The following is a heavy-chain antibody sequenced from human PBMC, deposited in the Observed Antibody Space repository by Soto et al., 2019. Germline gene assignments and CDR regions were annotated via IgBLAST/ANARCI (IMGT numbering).Heavy chain of an antibody. V-gene: IGHV4-59*01. CDR3: AREFYYDSSGIGFDS. CDR1: GGSLSGYY. D-gene: IGHD3-22*01. J-gene: IGHJ4*02. CDR2: FYSSGSP. Sequence: SETLSLTCTVSGGSLSGYYWSWIRQPPGKGLEWIGDFYSSGSPHHNPSLKNRVSISEDRSKNEFSLKLSSVTAADTAIYYCAREFYYDSSGIGFDSRGQGTLVTVSS.